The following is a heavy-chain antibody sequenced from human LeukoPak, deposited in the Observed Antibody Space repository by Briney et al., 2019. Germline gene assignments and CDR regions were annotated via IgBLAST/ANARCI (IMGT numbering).Heavy chain of an antibody. CDR1: GFSFTNYD. D-gene: IGHD3-10*01. V-gene: IGHV3-13*01. Sequence: GGSLRFSCVASGFSFTNYDMHWVRQAPGKGLEWVSAIGIAGDTYYPGSVKGRFTISRENAKNSLYLQMNSLRVEDTGVYYCARDGGNPRGSDIWGQGTMVTVSS. CDR2: IGIAGDT. CDR3: ARDGGNPRGSDI. J-gene: IGHJ3*02.